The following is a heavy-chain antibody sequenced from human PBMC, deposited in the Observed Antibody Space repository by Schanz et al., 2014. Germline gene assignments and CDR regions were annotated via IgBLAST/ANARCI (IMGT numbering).Heavy chain of an antibody. V-gene: IGHV3-53*01. Sequence: DVQLVDSGGGLVQPGGSLRLSCAASGFTVSNSYIHWVRQAPGKGLEWVSTIYSSGSTYYADSVRGRFTISRDNSKNALYLQMDSLRAEDTAVYYCASSGAGYSSSWDFDYWGQGTLVTVSA. CDR2: IYSSGST. J-gene: IGHJ4*02. D-gene: IGHD6-13*01. CDR3: ASSGAGYSSSWDFDY. CDR1: GFTVSNSY.